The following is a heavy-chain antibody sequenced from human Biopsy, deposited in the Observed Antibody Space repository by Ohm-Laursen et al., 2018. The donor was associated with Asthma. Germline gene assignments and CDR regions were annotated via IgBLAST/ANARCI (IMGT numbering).Heavy chain of an antibody. D-gene: IGHD4-17*01. V-gene: IGHV4-31*02. CDR1: GFSFSNFG. CDR2: IYYIGST. J-gene: IGHJ5*02. CDR3: ARTTYGDDGFDP. Sequence: LRLSCSASGFSFSNFGMHWVRQAPGKGLEWVGYIYYIGSTYYNPSLKSRVAISLDTSKNQFSLKLTSVTAADTAVYYCARTTYGDDGFDPWGQGTLVTVSS.